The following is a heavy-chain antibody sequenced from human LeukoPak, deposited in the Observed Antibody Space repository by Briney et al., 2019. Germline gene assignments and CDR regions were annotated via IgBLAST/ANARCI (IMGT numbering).Heavy chain of an antibody. J-gene: IGHJ4*02. CDR3: VRDRDWAFAY. D-gene: IGHD2-21*01. V-gene: IGHV3-69-1*01. Sequence: PGGSLRLSCAASAITFSGYHMNSVRQAPGKGLEWVSYIGSGYNIYYADSVKGRFTISRDNAKNSLYLQMNSLGAEDTAVYYCVRDRDWAFAYWGQGTLVTVSS. CDR2: IGSGYNI. CDR1: AITFSGYH.